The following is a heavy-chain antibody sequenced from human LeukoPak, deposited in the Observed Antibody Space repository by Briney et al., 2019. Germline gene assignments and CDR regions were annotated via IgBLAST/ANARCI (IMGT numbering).Heavy chain of an antibody. D-gene: IGHD6-6*01. V-gene: IGHV3-9*03. CDR3: AKGKGSSSSREFDY. J-gene: IGHJ4*02. CDR1: GFTFDDYA. CDR2: ISWNSGSI. Sequence: GRSLRLSCAASGFTFDDYAMHWVRQAPGKGLEWVSGISWNSGSIGYADSVKGRFTISRDNAKNSLYLQMNSLRAEDMALYYCAKGKGSSSSREFDYWGQGTLVTVSS.